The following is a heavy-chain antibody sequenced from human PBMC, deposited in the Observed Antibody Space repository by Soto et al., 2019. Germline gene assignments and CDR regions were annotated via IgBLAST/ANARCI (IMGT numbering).Heavy chain of an antibody. J-gene: IGHJ6*03. V-gene: IGHV1-2*04. Sequence: GASVKVSCKASGYTFTGYYMHWVRQAPGQGLEWMGWINPNSGGTNYAQKLQGWVTMTRDTSISTAYMELSRLRSDDTAVYYCARDGGGYSGYDPTYYYMDVWGKGTTVTVSS. CDR1: GYTFTGYY. CDR2: INPNSGGT. CDR3: ARDGGGYSGYDPTYYYMDV. D-gene: IGHD5-12*01.